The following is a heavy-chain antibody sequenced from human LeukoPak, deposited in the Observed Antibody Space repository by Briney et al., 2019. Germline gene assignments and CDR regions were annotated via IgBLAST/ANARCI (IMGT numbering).Heavy chain of an antibody. CDR3: ATLDYGGNSFNAFDI. J-gene: IGHJ3*02. CDR1: GFTFTSYN. CDR2: ISSSSSDT. Sequence: GGSLRLSCAASGFTFTSYNMAWVRQTPGKGLEWVSSISSSSSDTYYADSLKGRFTISRDNAKNSLYLQMNSLRAEDTAIYYCATLDYGGNSFNAFDIWGQGTMVTVSS. V-gene: IGHV3-21*01. D-gene: IGHD4-23*01.